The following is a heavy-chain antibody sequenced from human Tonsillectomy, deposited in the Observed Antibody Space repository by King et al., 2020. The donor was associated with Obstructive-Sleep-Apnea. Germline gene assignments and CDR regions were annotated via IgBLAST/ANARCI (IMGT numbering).Heavy chain of an antibody. V-gene: IGHV4-59*01. CDR2: VYDIGTT. CDR3: ARETGVEYHLLSLVGWFDP. J-gene: IGHJ5*02. Sequence: QVQLQESGPGLVKPSETLSLTCTVSGDSISGYYWTWIRQPPGKGLEWIGHVYDIGTTNYSPSLKSRVTISVDTSKNQFSLKLRSVTAADTAVYYCARETGVEYHLLSLVGWFDPWGQGTLVTVSS. D-gene: IGHD2-8*02. CDR1: GDSISGYY.